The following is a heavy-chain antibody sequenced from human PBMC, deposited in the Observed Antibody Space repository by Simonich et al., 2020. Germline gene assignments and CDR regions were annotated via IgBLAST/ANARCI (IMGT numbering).Heavy chain of an antibody. CDR3: ARSTTGTTAFDI. D-gene: IGHD1-1*01. V-gene: IGHV1-18*01. J-gene: IGHJ3*02. CDR2: ISANNGNT. Sequence: QVQLVQSGAEVKKPGASVKVSCKASGYTFTSYGISWVRQAPGQGLEWMGGISANNGNTNDAQKLQGIVTITTDTSTSTAYMELRSLRSDDTAVYYCARSTTGTTAFDIWGQGTMVTVSS. CDR1: GYTFTSYG.